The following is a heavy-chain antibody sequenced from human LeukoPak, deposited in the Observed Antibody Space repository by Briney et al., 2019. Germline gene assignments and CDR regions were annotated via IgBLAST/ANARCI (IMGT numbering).Heavy chain of an antibody. CDR1: GYPFINYW. Sequence: GESLKISCKGSGYPFINYWIAWMRQMPGKGLEWVVIIYPGDSETAYSPSFQGQVTISADRSISIAYLQWSSLEASDTAVYYCARHSKTGSTYYGMDVWGQGTTVTVSS. D-gene: IGHD1-7*01. V-gene: IGHV5-51*01. CDR2: IYPGDSET. J-gene: IGHJ6*02. CDR3: ARHSKTGSTYYGMDV.